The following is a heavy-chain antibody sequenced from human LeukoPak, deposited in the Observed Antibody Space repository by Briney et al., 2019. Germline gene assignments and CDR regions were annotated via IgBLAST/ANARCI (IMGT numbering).Heavy chain of an antibody. CDR2: ISWDGGIT. V-gene: IGHV3-43*01. J-gene: IGHJ4*02. D-gene: IGHD3-22*01. Sequence: VRXTPGXGLEWVSLISWDGGITGYADSVQGRFTVSRDNNKNSLYLQMNSVRPEDTALYYCASGYRQKYYFDSWGQGSLATVSS. CDR3: ASGYRQKYYFDS.